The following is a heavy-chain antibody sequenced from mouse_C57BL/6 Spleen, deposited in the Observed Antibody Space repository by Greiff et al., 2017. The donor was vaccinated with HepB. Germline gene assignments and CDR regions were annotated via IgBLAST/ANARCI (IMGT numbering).Heavy chain of an antibody. D-gene: IGHD1-1*01. Sequence: VVEPGASVKISCKASGYSFTDYNMNWVKQSNGKSLEWIGVINPNYGTTSYNQKFKGKATLTVDQSSSTAYMQLNSLTSEDSAVYYCARRDYYGSSHWYFDVWGTGTTVTVSS. V-gene: IGHV1-39*01. CDR3: ARRDYYGSSHWYFDV. CDR1: GYSFTDYN. J-gene: IGHJ1*03. CDR2: INPNYGTT.